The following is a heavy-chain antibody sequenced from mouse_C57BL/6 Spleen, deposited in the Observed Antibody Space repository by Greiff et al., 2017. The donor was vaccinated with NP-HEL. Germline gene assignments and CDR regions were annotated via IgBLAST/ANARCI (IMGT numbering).Heavy chain of an antibody. CDR3: ARALYGNYAMDY. Sequence: EVQLVESEGGLVQPGSSMKLSCTASGFTFSDYYMAWVRQVPEKGLEWVANINYDGSSTYYLDSLKSRFIISRDNAKNILYLQMSSLKSEDTATYYCARALYGNYAMDYWGQGTSVTVSS. D-gene: IGHD2-1*01. CDR2: INYDGSST. CDR1: GFTFSDYY. J-gene: IGHJ4*01. V-gene: IGHV5-16*01.